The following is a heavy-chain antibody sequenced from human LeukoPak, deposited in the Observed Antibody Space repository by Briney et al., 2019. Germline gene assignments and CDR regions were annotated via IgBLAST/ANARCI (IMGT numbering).Heavy chain of an antibody. J-gene: IGHJ4*02. D-gene: IGHD6-6*01. CDR2: IQTSGST. V-gene: IGHV4-4*07. CDR1: GGSISSYY. Sequence: SETLSLTCTVSGGSISSYYWSWIRQPAGKGLEWIGRIQTSGSTDYNPSPESRVTMSVDTSKKQFSLKLNSLTAADTAVYYCAREGSMTARPFVSIDYWGQGTLVTVSS. CDR3: AREGSMTARPFVSIDY.